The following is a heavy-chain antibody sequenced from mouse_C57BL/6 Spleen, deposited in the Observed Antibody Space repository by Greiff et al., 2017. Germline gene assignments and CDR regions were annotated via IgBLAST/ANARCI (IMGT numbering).Heavy chain of an antibody. D-gene: IGHD2-2*01. V-gene: IGHV5-2*01. Sequence: VQLVESGGGSVQPGESLKLSCESNEYEFPSHDMSWVRKTPEKRLELVAAINSDGGSTYYPDTMEGRFIISRDNTKQTLYLQMISLRSEDAALYYCARHGYDAWFAYWGQGTLVTVSA. CDR3: ARHGYDAWFAY. CDR2: INSDGGST. J-gene: IGHJ3*01. CDR1: EYEFPSHD.